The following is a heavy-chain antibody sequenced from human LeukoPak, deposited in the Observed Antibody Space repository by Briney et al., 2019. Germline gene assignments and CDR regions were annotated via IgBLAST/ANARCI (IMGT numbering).Heavy chain of an antibody. CDR1: GFTFSNYA. J-gene: IGHJ4*02. CDR3: ARSGVATCHY. V-gene: IGHV3-23*01. CDR2: INPDGGS. Sequence: GGSLRLSCQASGFTFSNYAMSWVRQAPGKGLEWVSSINPDGGSFFADSVKGRFTISRDDSRSVMYLQMNSLSAEDTAAYYCARSGVATCHYWGQGILVTVSS. D-gene: IGHD2-15*01.